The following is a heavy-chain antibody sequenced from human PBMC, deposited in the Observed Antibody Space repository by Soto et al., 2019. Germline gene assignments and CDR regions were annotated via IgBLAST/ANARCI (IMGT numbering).Heavy chain of an antibody. D-gene: IGHD3-22*01. V-gene: IGHV4-31*03. Sequence: SETLSLTCTVSGGSIGSGGYYWSWIRQHPGKGLEWIGYINYIGSAYYHPSLKSRVTISVDTSRNQFSLRSEDTAVYYCARPIQYYYDSSGQSAWFDPWGQGTLVTVSS. CDR2: INYIGSA. CDR3: ARPIQYYYDSSGQSAWFDP. CDR1: GGSIGSGGYY. J-gene: IGHJ5*02.